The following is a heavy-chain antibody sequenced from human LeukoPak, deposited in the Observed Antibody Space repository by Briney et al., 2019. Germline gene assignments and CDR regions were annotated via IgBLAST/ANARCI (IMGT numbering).Heavy chain of an antibody. J-gene: IGHJ4*02. CDR2: ISYDGSDK. V-gene: IGHV3-30*03. Sequence: GGSLRLSCEASGFTFSSYSMNWVRQAPGKGLDWVTFISYDGSDKYYADSVKGRFTISRDNSKNTLSLQMNSLRDDDTAVYYCARDASGWSFDHWGQGTPVTVSS. CDR3: ARDASGWSFDH. CDR1: GFTFSSYS. D-gene: IGHD6-19*01.